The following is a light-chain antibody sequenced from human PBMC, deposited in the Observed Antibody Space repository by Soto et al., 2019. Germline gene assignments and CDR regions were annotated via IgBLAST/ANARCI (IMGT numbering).Light chain of an antibody. CDR3: SSYAGSSWV. V-gene: IGLV2-8*01. Sequence: QSVLTQPPSASGSPGQPVTISCTGTSSDVGAYNYVSWYQQHPGKAPKLMIYDVSKRPSGVPYRFSGSKSGNAASLTVSGLQGEDEADYYCSSYAGSSWVFGGGTKVTVL. CDR2: DVS. J-gene: IGLJ3*02. CDR1: SSDVGAYNY.